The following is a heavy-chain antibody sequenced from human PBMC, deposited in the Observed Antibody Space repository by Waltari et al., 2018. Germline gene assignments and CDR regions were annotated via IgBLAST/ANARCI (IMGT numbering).Heavy chain of an antibody. CDR3: TRGSTTAARCMDS. Sequence: QVQLVESGGGVVQPGRSLRLSCAASGFTFSTYTMHWVRQAPGKRLGWVALILYDGSNTYYADSVKGRFTISRDNSKNTLYLQMNSLRPDDRAVYYCTRGSTTAARCMDSWGQGTLVTVSS. D-gene: IGHD6-6*01. V-gene: IGHV3-30*01. CDR1: GFTFSTYT. J-gene: IGHJ4*02. CDR2: ILYDGSNT.